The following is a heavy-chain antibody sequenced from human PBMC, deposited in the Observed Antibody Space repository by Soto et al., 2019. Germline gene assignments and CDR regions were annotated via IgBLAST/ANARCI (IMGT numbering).Heavy chain of an antibody. CDR1: GFTFSSYG. Sequence: QVQLVESGGGVVQPGRSLRLSCAASGFTFSSYGRYWVRQAPGKGLEWVAVISDDGSNKYYADSVKGRFTISRDNSKNTLYLQMNSLRVEDTAVYYCAKDQTHAFDIWGQGTVVTVSS. J-gene: IGHJ3*02. CDR2: ISDDGSNK. V-gene: IGHV3-30*18. CDR3: AKDQTHAFDI.